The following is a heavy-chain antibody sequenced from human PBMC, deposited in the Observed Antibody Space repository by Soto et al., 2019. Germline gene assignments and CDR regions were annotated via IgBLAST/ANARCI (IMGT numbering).Heavy chain of an antibody. CDR1: GFTFSSYG. CDR3: AKDQDRSTSSLHYYYGMDV. J-gene: IGHJ6*02. D-gene: IGHD6-6*01. V-gene: IGHV3-30*18. Sequence: GGSLRLSCAASGFTFSSYGMHWVRQAPGKGLEWVAVISYDGSNKYYAGSVKGRFTISRDNSKNTLYLQMNSLRAEDTAVYYCAKDQDRSTSSLHYYYGMDVWGQGTTVTVS. CDR2: ISYDGSNK.